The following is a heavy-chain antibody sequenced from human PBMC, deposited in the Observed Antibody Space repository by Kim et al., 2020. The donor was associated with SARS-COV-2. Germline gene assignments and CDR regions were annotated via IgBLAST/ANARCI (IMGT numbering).Heavy chain of an antibody. Sequence: SVKVSCKASGGTFSSYAISWVRQAPGQGLEWMGGIIPIFGTANYAQKFQGRVTITADESTSTAYMELSSLRSEDTAVYYCARVVTYYYDSSGYSQNYYYYGMDVWGQGTTVTVSS. D-gene: IGHD3-22*01. CDR2: IIPIFGTA. CDR1: GGTFSSYA. J-gene: IGHJ6*02. CDR3: ARVVTYYYDSSGYSQNYYYYGMDV. V-gene: IGHV1-69*13.